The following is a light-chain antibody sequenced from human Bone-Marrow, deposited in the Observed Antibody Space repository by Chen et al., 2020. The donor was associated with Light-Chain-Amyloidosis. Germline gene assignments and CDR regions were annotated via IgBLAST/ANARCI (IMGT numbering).Light chain of an antibody. CDR3: QAWDSSTVI. J-gene: IGLJ2*01. Sequence: SYELTQPPSVSVYPGQTASITCSGDKLGDRYTYWYQLKSGQSPVLVIYEDTTRPSEIPERCSGSNSGNTATLAISGTQPMDEADYYSQAWDSSTVIFGGGTKLTVL. CDR1: KLGDRY. V-gene: IGLV3-1*01. CDR2: EDT.